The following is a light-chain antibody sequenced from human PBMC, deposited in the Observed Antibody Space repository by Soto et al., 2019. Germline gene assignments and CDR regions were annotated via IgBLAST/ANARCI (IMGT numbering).Light chain of an antibody. CDR2: DAS. CDR3: QQRSNWPIT. J-gene: IGKJ5*01. Sequence: EIVLTQSPATLSLSPGYSATLSCRATRSVSSYLAWYQQKPGQAPRLLIYDASSRPTDIPARFSGSGSGTDFTLTISSLEPEDFALYYCQQRSNWPITFGQGTRLEI. CDR1: RSVSSY. V-gene: IGKV3-11*01.